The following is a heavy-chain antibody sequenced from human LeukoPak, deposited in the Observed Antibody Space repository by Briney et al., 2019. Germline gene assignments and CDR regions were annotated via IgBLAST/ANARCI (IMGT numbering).Heavy chain of an antibody. D-gene: IGHD2-2*01. CDR1: GFTFSNYG. Sequence: GGSLRLSCAASGFTFSNYGMNWVGPAPGKGLEWVSGISGSCSGTLRPPSFAGSVKGRFTISRDNSKNTLYLQMNSLRAEDTAIYYCAKDVVYCSSTSCPNPYYYYYGMDVWGQGTTVTVSS. J-gene: IGHJ6*02. CDR3: AKDVVYCSSTSCPNPYYYYYGMDV. CDR2: ISGSCSGTLRPP. V-gene: IGHV3-23*01.